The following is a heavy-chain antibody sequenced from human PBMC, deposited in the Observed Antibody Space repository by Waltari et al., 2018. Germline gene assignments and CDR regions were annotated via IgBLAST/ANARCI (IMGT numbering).Heavy chain of an antibody. CDR3: AKDYDYVWGSYRTPLDY. D-gene: IGHD3-16*02. CDR1: GFTFSSYG. J-gene: IGHJ4*02. V-gene: IGHV3-30*18. Sequence: QVQLVESGGGVVQPGRSLRLSCAASGFTFSSYGMHWVRQAPGKGLEWVAVISYDGSNKYYADSVKGRFTISRDNSKNTLYLQMNSLRAEDTAVYYCAKDYDYVWGSYRTPLDYWGQGTLVTVSS. CDR2: ISYDGSNK.